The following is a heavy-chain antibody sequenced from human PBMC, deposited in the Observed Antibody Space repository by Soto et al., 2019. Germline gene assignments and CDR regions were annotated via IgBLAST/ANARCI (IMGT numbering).Heavy chain of an antibody. V-gene: IGHV4-59*01. D-gene: IGHD4-17*01. CDR2: IYHTGST. J-gene: IGHJ4*02. CDR1: GGSISSYY. CDR3: ARSYGDYVFDY. Sequence: QVQLQESGPGLVKPSETLSLTCTVSGGSISSYYWSWIRQPPGKGLEWIGSIYHTGSTNYSPSLKSRVTLSVDTSTNQFSLKLRSVTAADTAVYYCARSYGDYVFDYWGQGTLVTVSS.